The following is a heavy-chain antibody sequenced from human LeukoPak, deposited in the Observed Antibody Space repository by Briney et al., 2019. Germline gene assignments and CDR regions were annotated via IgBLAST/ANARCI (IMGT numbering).Heavy chain of an antibody. J-gene: IGHJ2*01. V-gene: IGHV4-34*01. CDR1: GGSFSGYY. D-gene: IGHD2-2*01. CDR2: INHSGST. Sequence: PSETLSLTCAVYGGSFSGYYWSWIRQPPGKGLEWIGEINHSGSTNYNPSLKSRVTISVDTSKNQFSLKLSSVTAADTAVYYCARVNIVVVPAALGVRRPRKPRYFDLWGRGTLVTVSS. CDR3: ARVNIVVVPAALGVRRPRKPRYFDL.